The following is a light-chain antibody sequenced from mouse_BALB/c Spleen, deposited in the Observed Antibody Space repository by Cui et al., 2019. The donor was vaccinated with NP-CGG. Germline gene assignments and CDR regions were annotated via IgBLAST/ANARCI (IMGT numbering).Light chain of an antibody. J-gene: IGLJ1*01. CDR2: GTN. Sequence: HAIVTHESVLTTSPVETVTFTCRSSPGAFTTSHYANWVQEKPDHLFTGLIGGTNNRAPGVPARFSGSLIGDKAALTITGAQTEDEAVYFCALWYSNHWVFGGGTKLTVL. CDR3: ALWYSNHWV. V-gene: IGLV1*01. CDR1: PGAFTTSHY.